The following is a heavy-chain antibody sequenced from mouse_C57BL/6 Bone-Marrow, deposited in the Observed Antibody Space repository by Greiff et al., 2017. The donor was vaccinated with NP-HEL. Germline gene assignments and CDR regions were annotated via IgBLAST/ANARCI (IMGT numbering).Heavy chain of an antibody. CDR2: ISDGGSYT. CDR1: GFTFSSYA. Sequence: EVKLVESGGGLVKPGGSLKLSCAASGFTFSSYAMSWVRQTPEKRLEWVATISDGGSYTYYPDNVKGRFTISRDNAKNNLYLQMSHLKSEDTAMYDCARDSLCYAMDYWGQGTSVTVSS. D-gene: IGHD6-5*01. V-gene: IGHV5-4*01. CDR3: ARDSLCYAMDY. J-gene: IGHJ4*01.